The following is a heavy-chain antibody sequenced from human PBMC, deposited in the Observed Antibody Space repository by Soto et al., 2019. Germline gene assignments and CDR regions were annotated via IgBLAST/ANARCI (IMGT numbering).Heavy chain of an antibody. CDR2: IWYDGSNK. V-gene: IGHV3-33*06. Sequence: GGSLRFSCAASGFTFSSYGMHWVRQAPGKGLEWVAVIWYDGSNKYYADSVKGRFTISRDNSKNTLYLQMNSLRAEDTAVYYCAKSPLGYCSGGSCYPPHYFDYWGQGTLVTVSS. J-gene: IGHJ4*02. CDR1: GFTFSSYG. CDR3: AKSPLGYCSGGSCYPPHYFDY. D-gene: IGHD2-15*01.